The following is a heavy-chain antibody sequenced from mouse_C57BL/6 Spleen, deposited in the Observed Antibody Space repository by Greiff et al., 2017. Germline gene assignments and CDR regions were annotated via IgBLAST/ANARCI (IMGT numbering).Heavy chain of an antibody. Sequence: EVQGVESGGGLVKPGGSLKLSCAASGFTFSSYAMSWVRQTPGKRLEWVATISDGGSYTYYPDNVKGRFTISRDNAKNNLYLQMSHLKTEDTAMYYCARRITTVEVYFDYWGQGTTLTVSS. V-gene: IGHV5-4*01. CDR2: ISDGGSYT. CDR3: ARRITTVEVYFDY. J-gene: IGHJ2*01. CDR1: GFTFSSYA. D-gene: IGHD1-1*01.